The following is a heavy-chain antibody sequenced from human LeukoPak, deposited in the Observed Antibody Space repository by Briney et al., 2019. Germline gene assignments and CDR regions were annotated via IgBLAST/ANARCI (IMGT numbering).Heavy chain of an antibody. J-gene: IGHJ3*02. CDR3: AREAAESGNAFDI. D-gene: IGHD1-26*01. V-gene: IGHV3-30-3*01. Sequence: GGSLRLSCAASGFTFSSYAMHWVRQAPGKGLEWVAVISYDGSNKYYADSVKGRFTISRDNSKNTLYLQMNSLRAEDTAVYYCAREAAESGNAFDIWGQGTMVTVSS. CDR1: GFTFSSYA. CDR2: ISYDGSNK.